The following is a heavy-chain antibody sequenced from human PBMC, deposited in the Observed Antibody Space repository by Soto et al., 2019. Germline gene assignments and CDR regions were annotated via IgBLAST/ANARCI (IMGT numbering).Heavy chain of an antibody. CDR1: GFNFGSHG. V-gene: IGHV3-33*01. CDR2: IWYDGSNQ. Sequence: QMQLVESGGGVVQPGRSLRLSCAASGFNFGSHGMHWVRQAPGKGLEWVAVIWYDGSNQIYADSVKGRFTISRDNSKSTLYLQMNSLRVDDTAVYYCARWGDWKRMDVWGQGTTVTVSS. CDR3: ARWGDWKRMDV. D-gene: IGHD2-21*02. J-gene: IGHJ6*02.